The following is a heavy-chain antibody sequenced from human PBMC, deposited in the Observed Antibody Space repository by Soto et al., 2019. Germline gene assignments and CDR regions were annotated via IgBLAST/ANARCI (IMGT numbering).Heavy chain of an antibody. CDR3: ARDLRYYGSGTNPYYYMDV. Sequence: SVKVSCKASVGTFSSYTISWVRQAPGQGHERMGRIIPILSIANYAQKLQGRVTITADKSTSTAYMELSSLRSEDTAVYYCARDLRYYGSGTNPYYYMDVWGKGTTVTVSS. J-gene: IGHJ6*03. CDR1: VGTFSSYT. V-gene: IGHV1-69*04. CDR2: IIPILSIA. D-gene: IGHD3-10*01.